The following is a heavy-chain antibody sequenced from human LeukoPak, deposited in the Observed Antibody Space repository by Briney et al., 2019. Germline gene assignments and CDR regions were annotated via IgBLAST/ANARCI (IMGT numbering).Heavy chain of an antibody. J-gene: IGHJ3*02. D-gene: IGHD2-15*01. CDR2: FYHSGTT. CDR1: GGSISNHD. CDR3: ASRKLDCIGSVCYAHDAFDI. V-gene: IGHV4-59*11. Sequence: HSETLSLTCTVSGGSISNHDWSRIRQSPGKGLEWIGYFYHSGTTNYNPSLKSRVTTSVDTSKNQFSLKLTSVTAADTAVYYCASRKLDCIGSVCYAHDAFDIWGQGTVVTVSS.